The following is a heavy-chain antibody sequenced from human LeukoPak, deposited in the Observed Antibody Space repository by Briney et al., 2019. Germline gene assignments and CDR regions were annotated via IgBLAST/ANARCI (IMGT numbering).Heavy chain of an antibody. J-gene: IGHJ3*02. CDR2: IYHSGST. Sequence: TSETLSLTCAVSGYSISSGYYWGWIRQPPGKGLEWIGSIYHSGSTYYNPSLKSRVTISVDTSKNQFSLKLSSVTAADTAVYYCASAPGAAAGTGAFDIWGQGTMVTVSS. CDR1: GYSISSGYY. CDR3: ASAPGAAAGTGAFDI. V-gene: IGHV4-38-2*01. D-gene: IGHD6-13*01.